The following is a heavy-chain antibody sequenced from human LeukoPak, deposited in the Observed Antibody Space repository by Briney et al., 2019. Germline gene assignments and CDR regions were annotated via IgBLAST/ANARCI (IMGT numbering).Heavy chain of an antibody. CDR1: GYTFTSYG. V-gene: IGHV1-2*02. D-gene: IGHD3-22*01. CDR2: INPHSGDT. Sequence: EASVKVSCKASGYTFTSYGISWVRRAPGQGLEWMGWINPHSGDTNYAQKFQGRVTMTRDTSISTAYMEVSRLRSDDTAVYYCARGPREGMIVVIISHHFDYWGQGTLVTVSS. J-gene: IGHJ4*02. CDR3: ARGPREGMIVVIISHHFDY.